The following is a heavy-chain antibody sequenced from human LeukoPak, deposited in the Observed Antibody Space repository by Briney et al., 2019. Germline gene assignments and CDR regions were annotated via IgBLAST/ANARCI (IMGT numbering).Heavy chain of an antibody. J-gene: IGHJ5*02. V-gene: IGHV1-18*04. CDR2: TSPYNGNT. D-gene: IGHD1-7*01. CDR1: GYTFTGYG. Sequence: ASVKVSCKASGYTFTGYGIIWVRQAPGQGLEWMGWTSPYNGNTNYAQKFQGRVTMTTDTSTTTTYMELRSLRSDDTAVYYCARGDNWNYPWFDPWGQGTLVTVSS. CDR3: ARGDNWNYPWFDP.